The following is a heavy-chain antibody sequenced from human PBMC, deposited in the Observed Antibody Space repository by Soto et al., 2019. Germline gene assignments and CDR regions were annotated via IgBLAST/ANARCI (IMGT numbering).Heavy chain of an antibody. J-gene: IGHJ4*01. CDR1: GDSIRRSPYY. Sequence: QVQLQESGPGLVMPSQTLSLTCTVSGDSIRRSPYYWSWIRQHPGKGLEWIGYIYYSGTTYYNPSLKSRLTISVDTSKNQFYLKLSSVTAADTAVYYCARTRIATAGTDLDYWGQGTLVSVSS. CDR3: ARTRIATAGTDLDY. CDR2: IYYSGTT. D-gene: IGHD6-13*01. V-gene: IGHV4-31*03.